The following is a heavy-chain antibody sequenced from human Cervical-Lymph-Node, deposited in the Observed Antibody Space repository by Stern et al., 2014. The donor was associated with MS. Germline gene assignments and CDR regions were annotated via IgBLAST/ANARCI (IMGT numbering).Heavy chain of an antibody. CDR1: GGSLSSFY. CDR2: VYYTGNT. V-gene: IGHV4-59*01. CDR3: ARGSSGLAPFDY. D-gene: IGHD3-22*01. Sequence: VQLEESGPRLVKPSETLSLTCTVSGGSLSSFYWSWIRQPPGKGLEWIGYVYYTGNTNYSPSLRGRVTMSVDSSKNQFSLKVTSVTAADTAVYFCARGSSGLAPFDYWGQGTPVTVSS. J-gene: IGHJ4*02.